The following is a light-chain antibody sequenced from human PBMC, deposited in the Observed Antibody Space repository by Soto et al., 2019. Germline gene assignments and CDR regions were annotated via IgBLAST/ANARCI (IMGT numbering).Light chain of an antibody. Sequence: DIQMTQSPSTLSGSVGDRVTITCRASQTISSWLAWYQQKPGKAPKLLIYKASTLKSGVPSRFSGSGSGTEFTLTISSLQPDDFATYYCQQHDNLPFTFGPGTKVDIK. V-gene: IGKV1-5*03. CDR3: QQHDNLPFT. CDR1: QTISSW. J-gene: IGKJ3*01. CDR2: KAS.